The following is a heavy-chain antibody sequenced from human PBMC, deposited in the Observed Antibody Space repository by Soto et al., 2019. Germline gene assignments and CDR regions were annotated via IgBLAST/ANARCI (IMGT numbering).Heavy chain of an antibody. J-gene: IGHJ4*02. CDR1: GYGFTTYG. CDR3: ARGRYGDY. CDR2: ISAHNGNT. Sequence: QVHLVQSGAEVKKPGASVKVSCKGSGYGFTTYGITWVRQAPGQGLEWMAWISAHNGNTNYAQKPQGRVAVTRDTATSTADMELRSLRSDDTAVYYCARGRYGDYWGQGALVTVSS. V-gene: IGHV1-18*01. D-gene: IGHD1-1*01.